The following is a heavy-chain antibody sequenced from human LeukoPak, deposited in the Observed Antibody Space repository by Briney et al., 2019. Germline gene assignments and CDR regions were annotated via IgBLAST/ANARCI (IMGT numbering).Heavy chain of an antibody. J-gene: IGHJ6*02. CDR3: AKDNSYYYGSGSSDYGMDV. V-gene: IGHV3-30*18. CDR2: ISYDGSNK. D-gene: IGHD3-10*01. Sequence: PGGSLRLSCAASGFTFSSYGMHWVRQAPGEGLEWVAVISYDGSNKYYADSVKGRFTISRDNSKNTLYLQMNSLRAEDAAVYYCAKDNSYYYGSGSSDYGMDVWGQGTTVTVSS. CDR1: GFTFSSYG.